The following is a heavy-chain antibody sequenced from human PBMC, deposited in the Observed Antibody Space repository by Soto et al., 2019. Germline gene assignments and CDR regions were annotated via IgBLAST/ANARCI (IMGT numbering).Heavy chain of an antibody. Sequence: PSETLSLTAAVYDGAISGYYWSWIRQPPGKGLEWIGEINHSGSTNYNPSLKSRVTISVDTSKIQFSLKLSSVTAADTAVYYCARGWRNSSSAAVDYWGQGTLVTVSS. J-gene: IGHJ4*02. CDR2: INHSGST. CDR1: DGAISGYY. D-gene: IGHD6-6*01. V-gene: IGHV4-34*01. CDR3: ARGWRNSSSAAVDY.